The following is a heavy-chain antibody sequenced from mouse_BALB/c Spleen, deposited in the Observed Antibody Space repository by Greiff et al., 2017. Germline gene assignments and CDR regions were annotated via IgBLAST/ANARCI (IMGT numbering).Heavy chain of an antibody. CDR3: ARQGITTVVALDD. J-gene: IGHJ2*01. D-gene: IGHD1-1*01. V-gene: IGHV5-6*01. CDR1: GFTFSSYG. CDR2: ISSGGSYT. Sequence: EVMLVESGGDLVKPGGSLKLSCAASGFTFSSYGMSWVRQTPDKRLEWVATISSGGSYTYYPDSVKGRFTISRDNAKNTLYLQMSSLKSEDTAMYYCARQGITTVVALDDWGQGTTLTVSS.